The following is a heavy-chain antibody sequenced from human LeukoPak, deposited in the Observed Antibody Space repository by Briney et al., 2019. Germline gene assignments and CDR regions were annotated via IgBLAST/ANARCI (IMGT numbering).Heavy chain of an antibody. CDR2: IIPILGIA. CDR3: ARDWRTMVRGVISENFDY. Sequence: SVKVSRKASGGTFSSYAISWVRQAPGQGLEWMGRIIPILGIANYAQKFQGRVTITADKSTSTAYMELSSLRSEDTAVYYCARDWRTMVRGVISENFDYWGQGTLVTVSS. D-gene: IGHD3-10*01. CDR1: GGTFSSYA. V-gene: IGHV1-69*04. J-gene: IGHJ4*02.